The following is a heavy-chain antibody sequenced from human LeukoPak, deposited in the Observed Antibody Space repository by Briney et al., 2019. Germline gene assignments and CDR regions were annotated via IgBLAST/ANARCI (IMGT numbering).Heavy chain of an antibody. CDR1: GGSFSSYY. Sequence: SETLSLTCVVYGGSFSSYYWSWIRQPPGKRLEWIGEINYSGSTDYNPSLKSRVTISVDTSKNQFSLRLSSVTAADTAVYYCARGRVGMDVWGQGTTVTVSS. CDR3: ARGRVGMDV. J-gene: IGHJ6*02. V-gene: IGHV4-34*01. CDR2: INYSGST.